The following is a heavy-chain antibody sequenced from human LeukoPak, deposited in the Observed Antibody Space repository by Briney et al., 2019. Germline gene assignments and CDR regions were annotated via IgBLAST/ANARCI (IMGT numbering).Heavy chain of an antibody. J-gene: IGHJ4*02. V-gene: IGHV4-34*01. Sequence: SETLSLTCAVYGGSFSGYYWSWIRQPPGKGLEWIGEINHSGSTNYNPSLKSRVTISVDTSKNQFSLKLSSVTAADTAVYYCAKDLPVYGSGSSLDYWGQGTLVTVSS. CDR3: AKDLPVYGSGSSLDY. CDR1: GGSFSGYY. D-gene: IGHD3-10*01. CDR2: INHSGST.